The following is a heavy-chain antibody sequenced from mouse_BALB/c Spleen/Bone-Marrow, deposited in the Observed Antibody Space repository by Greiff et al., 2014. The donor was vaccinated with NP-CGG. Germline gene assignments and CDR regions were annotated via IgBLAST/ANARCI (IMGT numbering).Heavy chain of an antibody. Sequence: QVQLKQSGAELMRPGASVKISCKATGYTFRNYWIEWVKQRPGHGLEWIGEILPGSYSTNYNEKLKGKATFTADTSSSTAYMQLSSLTSEDSAVYYCARRGGYPWFAYWGQGTLVTVSA. V-gene: IGHV1-9*01. J-gene: IGHJ3*01. CDR2: ILPGSYST. D-gene: IGHD2-2*01. CDR1: GYTFRNYW. CDR3: ARRGGYPWFAY.